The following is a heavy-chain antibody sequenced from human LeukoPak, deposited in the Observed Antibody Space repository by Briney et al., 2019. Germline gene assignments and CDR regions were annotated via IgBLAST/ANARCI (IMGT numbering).Heavy chain of an antibody. CDR1: VHSISSYY. Sequence: SETLSLTCTLSVHSISSYYGSWLRQPPGKGLEWVGYIYYSGSTNYNPSLKSRVTISVDTSKNQFSLKLSSVTDVDTAVYYCARLFGGSGSYYPLDYWGQGTLVTVSS. J-gene: IGHJ4*02. CDR3: ARLFGGSGSYYPLDY. D-gene: IGHD3-10*01. V-gene: IGHV4-59*01. CDR2: IYYSGST.